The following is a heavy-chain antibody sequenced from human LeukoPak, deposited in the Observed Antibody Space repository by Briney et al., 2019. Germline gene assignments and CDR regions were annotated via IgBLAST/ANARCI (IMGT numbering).Heavy chain of an antibody. V-gene: IGHV4-30-2*01. D-gene: IGHD3-22*01. J-gene: IGHJ4*02. Sequence: PSESLSLTCADSGGSISSGGYSCSWIRQPPGKGLESIGYIYHSGSPYYNPSLKRRVTISVDRSKTQFPLKLSSGTAADTAVYYCAREIGLGYIDYWGQGTLVTVSS. CDR3: AREIGLGYIDY. CDR2: IYHSGSP. CDR1: GGSISSGGYS.